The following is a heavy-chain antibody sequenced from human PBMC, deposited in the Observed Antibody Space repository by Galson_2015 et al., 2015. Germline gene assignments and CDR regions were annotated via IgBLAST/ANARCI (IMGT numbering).Heavy chain of an antibody. CDR1: GFTFSSYW. V-gene: IGHV3-74*01. J-gene: IGHJ6*02. CDR2: INGDGSST. D-gene: IGHD2-15*01. Sequence: SLRLSCAASGFTFSSYWMHWVRQAPGKGLVWVSRINGDGSSTGYADSVKGRFTISRDNAKNTLHLQMNSLRAEDTAVFYCARDVYCSGGRCYYAPGGPLYYYYGMDVWGQGTTVTVSS. CDR3: ARDVYCSGGRCYYAPGGPLYYYYGMDV.